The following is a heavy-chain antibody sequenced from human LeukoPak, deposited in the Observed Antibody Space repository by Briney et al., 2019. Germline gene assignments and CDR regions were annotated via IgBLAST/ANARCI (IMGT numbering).Heavy chain of an antibody. Sequence: GGSLRLSCAASGFTVSSNYMSWVRQAPGKGLEWVSIIYSDGSTYYADSVKGRFTISRDNSKNTLYLQMNSLRAEDTAVYYCARDLVHYYYYMDVWGKGTTVTVSS. D-gene: IGHD2-21*01. CDR2: IYSDGST. CDR3: ARDLVHYYYYMDV. J-gene: IGHJ6*03. CDR1: GFTVSSNY. V-gene: IGHV3-66*01.